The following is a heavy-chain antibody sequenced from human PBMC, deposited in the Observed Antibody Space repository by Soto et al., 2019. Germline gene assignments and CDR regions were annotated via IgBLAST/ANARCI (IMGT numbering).Heavy chain of an antibody. CDR2: IYHSGST. V-gene: IGHV4-30-2*01. D-gene: IGHD2-21*01. CDR3: ARGNVVAIDY. CDR1: GGSISSGGYP. Sequence: SETLSLTCAVSGGSISSGGYPWSWIRQPPGKGLEWIGYIYHSGSTYYNPSLKSRVTISVDRSKNQFSLKLSSVTAADTAVYYCARGNVVAIDYWGQGTLVTVSS. J-gene: IGHJ4*02.